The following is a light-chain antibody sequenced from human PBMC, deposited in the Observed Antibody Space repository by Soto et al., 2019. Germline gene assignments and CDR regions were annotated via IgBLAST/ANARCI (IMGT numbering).Light chain of an antibody. Sequence: DIQMTQSPSTLSGSVGDRVTITCRASQSISGWLAWYQQKPGKAPKLLIYDASNLDSGVPSRFSGSGSGTEFSLTISNLQPDDCATYYCQQYENYWTFGQGTKVDIK. CDR2: DAS. V-gene: IGKV1-5*01. J-gene: IGKJ1*01. CDR3: QQYENYWT. CDR1: QSISGW.